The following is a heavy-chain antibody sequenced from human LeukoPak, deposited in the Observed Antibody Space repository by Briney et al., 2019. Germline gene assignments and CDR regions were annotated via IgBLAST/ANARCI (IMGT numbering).Heavy chain of an antibody. CDR3: ATATDSSGYMQVGAFDI. Sequence: ASVKVSCKVSGYTLTELSMHWVRQAPGKGLEWMGGFDPEDGETIYAQKFQGRVTMTEDTSTDTAYMELSSLRSEDTAVYYCATATDSSGYMQVGAFDIWGQGTMVTVSS. J-gene: IGHJ3*02. V-gene: IGHV1-24*01. CDR1: GYTLTELS. CDR2: FDPEDGET. D-gene: IGHD3-22*01.